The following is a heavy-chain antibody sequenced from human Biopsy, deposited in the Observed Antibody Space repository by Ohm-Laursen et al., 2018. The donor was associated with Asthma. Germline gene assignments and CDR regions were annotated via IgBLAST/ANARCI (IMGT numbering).Heavy chain of an antibody. J-gene: IGHJ6*02. CDR1: GYTFNSAG. Sequence: ASVKVSCKPSGYTFNSAGITWVRQAPGQGLEWMGWISVYNGNTKVAQKLQDRVTMITDTSTSTAYMELRSLRFDDTAVCFCARAVDYSHYYGIDVWGQGTTVTVS. V-gene: IGHV1-18*01. CDR2: ISVYNGNT. D-gene: IGHD3-10*01. CDR3: ARAVDYSHYYGIDV.